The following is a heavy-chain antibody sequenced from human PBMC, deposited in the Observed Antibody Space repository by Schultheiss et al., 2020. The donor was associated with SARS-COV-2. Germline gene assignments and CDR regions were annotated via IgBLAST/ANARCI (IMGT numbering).Heavy chain of an antibody. CDR3: ARVHYYVGDWFDP. CDR1: GGSFSGYY. V-gene: IGHV4-34*01. D-gene: IGHD3-22*01. J-gene: IGHJ5*02. Sequence: SETLSLTCAVYGGSFSGYYWSWIRQPPGKGLEWIGEINHSGSTNYNPSPKSRVTISVDTSKNQFSLKLSSVTAADTAVYYCARVHYYVGDWFDPWSQGTLVTVSS. CDR2: INHSGST.